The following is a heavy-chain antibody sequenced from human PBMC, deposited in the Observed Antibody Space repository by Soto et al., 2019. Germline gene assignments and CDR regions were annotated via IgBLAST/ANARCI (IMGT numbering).Heavy chain of an antibody. J-gene: IGHJ4*02. V-gene: IGHV4-59*01. CDR3: TSSYSTSSAPDY. CDR1: GGTMRNYY. CDR2: VYHSGST. Sequence: PAETLSLTCSVSGGTMRNYYLNWVRQPPGRGLEWIGYVYHSGSTTYNPSLKSRVSISVDVYTNHFSLTLLSVTAADTAVYFCTSSYSTSSAPDYWGQGTLVTVSS. D-gene: IGHD6-6*01.